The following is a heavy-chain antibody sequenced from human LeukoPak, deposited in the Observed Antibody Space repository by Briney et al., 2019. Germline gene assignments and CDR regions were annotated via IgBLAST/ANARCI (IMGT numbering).Heavy chain of an antibody. CDR3: ARGSSYGFSMGY. D-gene: IGHD5-18*01. CDR1: GYTFTSYD. Sequence: ASVKVSCKASGYTFTSYDINWVRQATGQGLEWMGWMNPNSGNTGYAQKFQGRVTMTRNTSISTAYMELSSLRSDDTAVYYCARGSSYGFSMGYWGQGTLVIVSS. CDR2: MNPNSGNT. V-gene: IGHV1-8*01. J-gene: IGHJ4*02.